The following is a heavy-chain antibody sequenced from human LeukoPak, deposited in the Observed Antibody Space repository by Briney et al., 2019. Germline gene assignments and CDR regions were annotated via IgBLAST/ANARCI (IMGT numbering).Heavy chain of an antibody. Sequence: SETLSLTCTVSGGSISSSSYYWGWIRQPPGKGLEWIGYIYYSGSTNYNPSLKSRVTISVDTSKNQFSLKLSSVTAADTAVYYCARAAVEAGAPERWGQGTLVTVSS. CDR2: IYYSGST. CDR1: GGSISSSSYY. D-gene: IGHD3-10*01. V-gene: IGHV4-61*05. CDR3: ARAAVEAGAPER. J-gene: IGHJ4*02.